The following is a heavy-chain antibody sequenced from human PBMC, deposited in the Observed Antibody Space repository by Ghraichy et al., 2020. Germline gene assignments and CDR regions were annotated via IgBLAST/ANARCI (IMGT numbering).Heavy chain of an antibody. J-gene: IGHJ6*02. CDR1: GFTFSDYY. V-gene: IGHV3-11*01. D-gene: IGHD3-3*01. CDR2: ISSSGSTI. Sequence: GGSLRLSCAASGFTFSDYYMSWIRQAPGKGLEWVSYISSSGSTIYYADSVKGRFTISRDNAKNSLYLQMNSLRAEDTAVYYCARVYRIEFWSGYYLTNYGMDVWGQGTTVTVSS. CDR3: ARVYRIEFWSGYYLTNYGMDV.